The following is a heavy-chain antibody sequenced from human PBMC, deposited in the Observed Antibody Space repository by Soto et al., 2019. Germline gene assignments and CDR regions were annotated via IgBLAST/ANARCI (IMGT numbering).Heavy chain of an antibody. CDR3: ARGMIVANDAFDI. D-gene: IGHD3-22*01. CDR1: GYTFTSYD. Sequence: ASVKVSCKASGYTFTSYDINWVRQATGQGLEWMGWMNPNSGNTGYAQKFQGRVTMTRNTSISTAYMELSSPRSEDTAVYYCARGMIVANDAFDIWGQGTMVTVSS. CDR2: MNPNSGNT. V-gene: IGHV1-8*01. J-gene: IGHJ3*02.